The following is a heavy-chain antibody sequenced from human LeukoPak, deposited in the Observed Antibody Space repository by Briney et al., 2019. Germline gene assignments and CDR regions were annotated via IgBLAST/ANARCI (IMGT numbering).Heavy chain of an antibody. CDR2: IRNKVNSYTT. J-gene: IGHJ5*02. V-gene: IGHV3-72*01. CDR3: ARDSGDSSGYMYNWFDP. D-gene: IGHD3-22*01. CDR1: GFIFSDHH. Sequence: GGSLRLSCAASGFIFSDHHMDWVRQAPGKGLEWVGRIRNKVNSYTTEYAASVKGRFTISRDDSKNSVYLQMNSLRAEDTAVYYCARDSGDSSGYMYNWFDPWGREPWSPSPQ.